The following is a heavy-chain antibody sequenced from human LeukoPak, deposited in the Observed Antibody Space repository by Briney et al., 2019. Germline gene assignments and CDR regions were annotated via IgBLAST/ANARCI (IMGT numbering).Heavy chain of an antibody. J-gene: IGHJ4*02. V-gene: IGHV3-7*05. D-gene: IGHD5-24*01. CDR1: GFTYSSYC. CDR2: IQQDVSEK. Sequence: QPGGSLRLSCAASGFTYSSYCMTWVRQAPGKGLEWVANIQQDVSEKYYVDSVKGRFTISRDNAKNSLYLQMNSLRAEDTAVYYCARGDLGRDGFPFDYWGQGTLVTVSS. CDR3: ARGDLGRDGFPFDY.